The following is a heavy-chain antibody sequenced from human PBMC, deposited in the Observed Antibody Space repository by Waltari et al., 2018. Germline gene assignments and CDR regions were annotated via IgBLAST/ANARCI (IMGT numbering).Heavy chain of an antibody. CDR3: ARGDISTWNYNY. D-gene: IGHD1-7*01. Sequence: QVQLVESGERVVQPGGSLRLLCAASGFSFSFYGMHWVRQAPGKGLEWVAFIRYDGFDQFYAESFKGRFTISRDNSKNTLYLQMNNLTPEETAVYFCARGDISTWNYNYWGQGILVTVSS. CDR2: IRYDGFDQ. CDR1: GFSFSFYG. J-gene: IGHJ4*02. V-gene: IGHV3-30*02.